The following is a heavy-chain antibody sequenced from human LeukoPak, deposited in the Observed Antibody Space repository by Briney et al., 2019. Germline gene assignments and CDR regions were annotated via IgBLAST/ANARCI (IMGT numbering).Heavy chain of an antibody. CDR3: ARSGRGVDSFYFYMDV. Sequence: GRSLRLSCAASVFTLSQYWMRSVRQAPAKGHEWVANIKQDGSEKQDGSEKHYVASVKGRFTISRDNAKNSLYLQMNSLRAEDTAVYYCARSGRGVDSFYFYMDVWGKGTTATVSS. CDR2: IKQDGSEKQDGSEK. V-gene: IGHV3-7*01. CDR1: VFTLSQYW. D-gene: IGHD3-10*01. J-gene: IGHJ6*03.